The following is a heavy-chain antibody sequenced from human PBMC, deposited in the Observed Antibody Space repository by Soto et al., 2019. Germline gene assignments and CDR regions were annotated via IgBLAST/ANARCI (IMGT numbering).Heavy chain of an antibody. CDR2: ISAYNGNT. V-gene: IGHV1-18*01. CDR1: GYTFTGYG. Sequence: ASVKVSCKASGYTFTGYGISWVRQAPGQGLEWMGWISAYNGNTNYAQKPQGRVTMTTHTSTSTAYMELRSLRSDDTAVYYCARGRYCSSTSCYTRYYYYYMDVWGKGTTVTVSS. D-gene: IGHD2-2*02. J-gene: IGHJ6*03. CDR3: ARGRYCSSTSCYTRYYYYYMDV.